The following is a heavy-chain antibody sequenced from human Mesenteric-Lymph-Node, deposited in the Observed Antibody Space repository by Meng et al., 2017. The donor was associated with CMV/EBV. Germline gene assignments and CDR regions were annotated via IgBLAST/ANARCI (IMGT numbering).Heavy chain of an antibody. J-gene: IGHJ5*02. V-gene: IGHV1-2*02. CDR3: AREMSSIAARGNWFDP. CDR1: GYTFTGYY. CDR2: INPNSGGT. D-gene: IGHD6-6*01. Sequence: ASVKVSCKASGYTFTGYYMHWVRQAHGQGLEWMGWINPNSGGTNYAQKFQGRVTMTRDTSISTAYMELSRLRSDDTAVYYCAREMSSIAARGNWFDPWGRGTLVTVSS.